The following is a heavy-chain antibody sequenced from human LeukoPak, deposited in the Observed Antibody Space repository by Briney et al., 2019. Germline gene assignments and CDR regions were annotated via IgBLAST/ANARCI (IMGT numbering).Heavy chain of an antibody. V-gene: IGHV3-7*01. CDR3: ARDDDTSSHYSRFDY. CDR2: MRRDGNEI. J-gene: IGHJ4*02. CDR1: GFTFSTYW. Sequence: GSLRLSCSASGFTFSTYWMSWVRQAPGKGLEWVANMRRDGNEIYHLDSVKGRFTVSRDDSKSTLYLQMNSLRVEDTALYFCARDDDTSSHYSRFDYWGQGTLVTVSS. D-gene: IGHD3-22*01.